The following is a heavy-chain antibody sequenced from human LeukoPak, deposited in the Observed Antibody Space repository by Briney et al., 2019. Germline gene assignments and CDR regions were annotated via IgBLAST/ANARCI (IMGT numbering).Heavy chain of an antibody. CDR3: VRDAYKCDSSGCFHYFDY. D-gene: IGHD3-22*01. CDR2: IYSGVTT. J-gene: IGHJ4*02. CDR1: GFTVSSNF. V-gene: IGHV3-66*01. Sequence: GGSLRLSCAASGFTVSSNFMSWVRQAPGKGLEWVSVIYSGVTTYYADSVKGRFTISRDNSKNTLYLQMDSLRAEDTAVYHCVRDAYKCDSSGCFHYFDYWGQGTLVTVSS.